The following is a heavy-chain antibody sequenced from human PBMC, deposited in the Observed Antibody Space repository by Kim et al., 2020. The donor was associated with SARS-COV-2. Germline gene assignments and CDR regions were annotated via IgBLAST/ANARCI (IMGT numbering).Heavy chain of an antibody. CDR3: ARDGGGIAAGWVYYFDY. Sequence: VKGRITISRDNAKNSLYLQMNSLRDEDTAVYYCARDGGGIAAGWVYYFDYWGQGTLVTVSS. V-gene: IGHV3-48*02. J-gene: IGHJ4*02. D-gene: IGHD6-13*01.